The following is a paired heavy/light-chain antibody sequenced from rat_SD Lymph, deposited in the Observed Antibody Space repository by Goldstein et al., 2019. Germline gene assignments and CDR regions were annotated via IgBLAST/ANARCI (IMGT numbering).Light chain of an antibody. Sequence: EIVLTQSPTTTAASPGEKVTITCLASSSVSNMYWYQQKSGASPKLLIYSTSSLASGVPDRFSGSGSGTSYSLTINTMEAEDAATYYCQQWSSNPPTFGAGTKLELK. CDR3: QQWSSNPPT. CDR2: STS. J-gene: IGKJ2-1*01. V-gene: IGKV4S4*01. CDR1: SSVSN.
Heavy chain of an antibody. CDR1: GFTFSNYG. V-gene: IGHV5-34*01. D-gene: IGHD1-9*01. J-gene: IGHJ3*01. CDR3: ARHDMTYYGYNYDNWFAY. CDR2: ISSGSSYI. Sequence: EVQLVESGGGLVQPGRSLKLSCVASGFTFSNYGMNWIRQAPGKGLEWVAYISSGSSYIYYAETVKGRFTISRDNAKNTLYLQMTSLRSEDTALYYCARHDMTYYGYNYDNWFAYWGQGTLVTVSS.